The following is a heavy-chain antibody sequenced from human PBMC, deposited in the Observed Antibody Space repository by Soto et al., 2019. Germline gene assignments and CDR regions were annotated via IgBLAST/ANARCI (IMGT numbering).Heavy chain of an antibody. CDR2: IIPIFGTA. D-gene: IGHD5-18*01. V-gene: IGHV1-69*13. CDR3: ARDSVDTAMGNWFDP. J-gene: IGHJ5*02. CDR1: GGTFSSYA. Sequence: SVKVSCKASGGTFSSYAISWVRQAPGQGLEWMGGIIPIFGTANYAQKFQGRVTITADESTSTAYMELSSLRSEDTAVYYCARDSVDTAMGNWFDPWGQGTLVTISS.